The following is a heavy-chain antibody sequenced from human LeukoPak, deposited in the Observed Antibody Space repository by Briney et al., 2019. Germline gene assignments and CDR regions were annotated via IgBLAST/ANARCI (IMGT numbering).Heavy chain of an antibody. V-gene: IGHV3-23*01. CDR1: GFTFSSYE. CDR3: AKQITMVRGVIGYYFDY. Sequence: GGSLRLSCAASGFTFSSYEMNWVRQAPGKGLEWVSAISGSGGSTYYADSVKGRFTISRDNSKNTLYLQMNSLRAEDTAVYYCAKQITMVRGVIGYYFDYWGQGTLVTVSS. J-gene: IGHJ4*02. D-gene: IGHD3-10*01. CDR2: ISGSGGST.